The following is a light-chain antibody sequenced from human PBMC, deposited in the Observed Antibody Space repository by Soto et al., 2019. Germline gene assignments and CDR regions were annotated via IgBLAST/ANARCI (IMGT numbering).Light chain of an antibody. J-gene: IGLJ1*01. Sequence: QSVLTQPPSASGTPGQRVTIFCSGSTSNIGSNVVNWFQQLPGTAPKLLIYTNNLRPSGVPDRFSGSKSGTSASLAITGLQSDDESDSYCAAWDDSLSAYVFGTGTK. CDR1: TSNIGSNV. CDR2: TNN. V-gene: IGLV1-44*01. CDR3: AAWDDSLSAYV.